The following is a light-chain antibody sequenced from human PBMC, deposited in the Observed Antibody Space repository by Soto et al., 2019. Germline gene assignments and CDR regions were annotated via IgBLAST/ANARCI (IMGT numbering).Light chain of an antibody. CDR2: KAS. V-gene: IGKV1-5*03. CDR1: QSISRW. CDR3: QQYNSFPT. J-gene: IGKJ1*01. Sequence: DIQMTQSPSTLSASVGDRVTITCRASQSISRWLVWYQQKPGKAPKLLIYKASSLESGVPSRFSGSGSGTEFTLTISSLQPDDFATYYCQQYNSFPTFGQGTKVEIK.